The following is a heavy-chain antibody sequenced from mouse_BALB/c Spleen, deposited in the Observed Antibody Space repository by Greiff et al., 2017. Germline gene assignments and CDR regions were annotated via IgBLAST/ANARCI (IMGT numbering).Heavy chain of an antibody. CDR3: ARMNYGSSYDYAMDY. V-gene: IGHV3-2*02. CDR1: GYSITSDYA. Sequence: VQLKESGPGLVKPSQSLSLTCTVTGYSITSDYAWNWIRQFPGNKLEWMGYISYSGSTSYNPSLKSRISITRDTSKNQFFLQLNSVTTEDTATYYCARMNYGSSYDYAMDYWGQGTSVTVSS. D-gene: IGHD1-1*01. J-gene: IGHJ4*01. CDR2: ISYSGST.